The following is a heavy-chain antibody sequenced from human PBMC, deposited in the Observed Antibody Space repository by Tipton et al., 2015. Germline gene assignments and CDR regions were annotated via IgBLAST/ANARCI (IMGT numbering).Heavy chain of an antibody. CDR1: GDSVSGNTAA. V-gene: IGHV6-1*01. CDR3: ARDQNPAGRYTGMDV. D-gene: IGHD2-2*02. J-gene: IGHJ6*02. Sequence: GLVKPSQTLSLTCAISGDSVSGNTAAWNWIRQSPSRGLEWLGRTYYRSKWYTNYAVSVKGRIRIDPDTSKNHFSLHLNSVTPEDTGVFYCARDQNPAGRYTGMDVWGQGTTVTVSS. CDR2: TYYRSKWYT.